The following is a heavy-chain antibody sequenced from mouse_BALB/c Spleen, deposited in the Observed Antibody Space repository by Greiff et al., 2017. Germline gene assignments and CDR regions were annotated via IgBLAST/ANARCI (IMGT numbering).Heavy chain of an antibody. Sequence: EVKLMESGPGLVKPSQSLSLTCTVTGYSITSDYAWNWIRQFPGNKLEWMGYISYSGSTSYNPSLKSRISITRDTSKNQFFLQLNSVTTEDTATYYCARRVYAMDYWGQGTSVTVSS. CDR3: ARRVYAMDY. V-gene: IGHV3-2*02. CDR2: ISYSGST. J-gene: IGHJ4*01. CDR1: GYSITSDYA.